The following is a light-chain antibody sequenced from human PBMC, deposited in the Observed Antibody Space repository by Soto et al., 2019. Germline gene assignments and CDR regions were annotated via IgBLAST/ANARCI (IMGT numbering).Light chain of an antibody. CDR3: QQYGSSPPIT. CDR2: DAS. J-gene: IGKJ5*01. V-gene: IGKV3-20*01. CDR1: QSVRSS. Sequence: DIVMTQSPGTLSVSPGERATLFCRASQSVRSSLAWYQQKPGQAPRLFIYDASTRATGIPARFSGSGSGTEFTLTISRLEPEDFAVYYCQQYGSSPPITFGQGTRLEIK.